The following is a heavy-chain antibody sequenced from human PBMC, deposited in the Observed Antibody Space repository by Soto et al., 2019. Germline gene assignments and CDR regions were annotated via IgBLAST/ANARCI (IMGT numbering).Heavy chain of an antibody. CDR1: RGTFSYNT. CDR3: ATNYGSGSTHFDY. J-gene: IGHJ4*02. V-gene: IGHV1-69*02. CDR2: VIPMVGMS. Sequence: QVQLVQSGAEVKKPGSSVKVSCTASRGTFSYNTISWVRQAPGQGLEWMGRVIPMVGMSSYAQKFQGRLTITADKXTSTVYMVLNSLRPEDTAVYYCATNYGSGSTHFDYWGQGTLVTVSS. D-gene: IGHD3-10*01.